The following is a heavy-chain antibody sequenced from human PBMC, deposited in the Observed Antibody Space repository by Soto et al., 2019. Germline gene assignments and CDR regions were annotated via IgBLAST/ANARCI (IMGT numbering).Heavy chain of an antibody. CDR3: AKGDYDFWSGYYAFDI. Sequence: EVQLLESGGGLVQPGGSLRLSCAASGFTFSSYAMSWVRQAPGKGLEWVSAISGSGGSTYYADSVKGRFTISRDNSKNTLYLQMNSLRAEDTAVYYFAKGDYDFWSGYYAFDIWGQGTMVTVSS. CDR2: ISGSGGST. D-gene: IGHD3-3*01. CDR1: GFTFSSYA. J-gene: IGHJ3*02. V-gene: IGHV3-23*01.